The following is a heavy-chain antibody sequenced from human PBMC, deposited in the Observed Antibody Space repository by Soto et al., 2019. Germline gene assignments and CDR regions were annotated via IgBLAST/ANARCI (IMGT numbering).Heavy chain of an antibody. D-gene: IGHD1-1*01. CDR1: GFTFSSYS. V-gene: IGHV3-21*01. J-gene: IGHJ6*02. CDR3: ARGAGTAKGLAYYYYGMDV. CDR2: ISSSSSYI. Sequence: EVQLVESGGGLVKPGGSLRLSCAASGFTFSSYSMNWVRQAPGKGLEWVSSISSSSSYIYYADSVKGRFTISRDNAKNSLYLQMNSLRAEDTAVYYCARGAGTAKGLAYYYYGMDVWGQGTTVTVSS.